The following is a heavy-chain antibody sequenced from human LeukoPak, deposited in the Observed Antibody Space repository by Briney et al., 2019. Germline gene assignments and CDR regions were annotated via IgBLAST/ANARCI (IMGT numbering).Heavy chain of an antibody. V-gene: IGHV3-48*02. D-gene: IGHD4-23*01. Sequence: PGGSLRLSCAASGFTFSTYSMNWVRQAPGKGLEWLLYISSGATDIYYADSLRGRFTISRDNANNSLYLQMNSLRDEDTAVYYCARDPGGGFSAFDLWGQGTMVTVSS. CDR3: ARDPGGGFSAFDL. CDR1: GFTFSTYS. CDR2: ISSGATDI. J-gene: IGHJ3*01.